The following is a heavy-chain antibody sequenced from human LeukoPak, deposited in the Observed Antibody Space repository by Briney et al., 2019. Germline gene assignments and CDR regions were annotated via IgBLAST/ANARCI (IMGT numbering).Heavy chain of an antibody. Sequence: ESGPTLVNPTQTLTLTCTFSGFSLSTSGMCVSWIRQPPGKALEWLARIDWDDDKYYSTSLKTRLTISKDTSKNQVVLTMTNMDPVDTATYYCARTTYYGSGSYSRYYYYGMDVWGQGTTVTVSS. CDR2: IDWDDDK. D-gene: IGHD3-10*01. CDR1: GFSLSTSGMC. CDR3: ARTTYYGSGSYSRYYYYGMDV. V-gene: IGHV2-70*11. J-gene: IGHJ6*02.